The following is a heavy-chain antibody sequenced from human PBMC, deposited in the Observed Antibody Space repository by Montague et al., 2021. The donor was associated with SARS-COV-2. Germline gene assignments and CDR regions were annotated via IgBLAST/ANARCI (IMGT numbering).Heavy chain of an antibody. CDR1: GGFISSSY. D-gene: IGHD2-21*02. V-gene: IGHV4-59*01. Sequence: SETLSLTCTVSGGFISSSYWSWIRQPPGKGLEWIGYIYHSGNTNYNPSLKSRVTISIDTSMNQFSLSLSSMTAADTAVYFCARDLLPPRTAIKTNFFGLDIWGQGSTVIDSS. CDR3: ARDLLPPRTAIKTNFFGLDI. J-gene: IGHJ6*02. CDR2: IYHSGNT.